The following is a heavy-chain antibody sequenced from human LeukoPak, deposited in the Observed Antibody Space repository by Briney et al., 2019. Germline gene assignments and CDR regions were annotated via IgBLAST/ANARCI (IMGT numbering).Heavy chain of an antibody. Sequence: ASVKVSCKASGYPFTNYWIGWVRQMPGKGLEWMGIIYPGDSDTRYSPSFQGQVTISADKSISTAYLQWRSLKASDTAMYYCARKLGYFDYWGQGTLVTVSS. CDR1: GYPFTNYW. CDR3: ARKLGYFDY. V-gene: IGHV5-51*01. D-gene: IGHD3-16*01. J-gene: IGHJ4*02. CDR2: IYPGDSDT.